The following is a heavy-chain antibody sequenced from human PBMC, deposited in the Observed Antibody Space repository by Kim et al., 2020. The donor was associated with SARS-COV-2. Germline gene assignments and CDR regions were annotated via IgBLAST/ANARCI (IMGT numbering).Heavy chain of an antibody. CDR1: GFTFSSYG. D-gene: IGHD3-10*01. Sequence: GGSLRLSCAASGFTFSSYGMHWVRHAPGKGLEWVAVISYDGSNKYYADSVKGRFTISRDNSKNTLYLQMNSLRAEDTAVYYCAKDGGVGSGIDYWVQGTLVTVSS. V-gene: IGHV3-30*18. J-gene: IGHJ4*02. CDR2: ISYDGSNK. CDR3: AKDGGVGSGIDY.